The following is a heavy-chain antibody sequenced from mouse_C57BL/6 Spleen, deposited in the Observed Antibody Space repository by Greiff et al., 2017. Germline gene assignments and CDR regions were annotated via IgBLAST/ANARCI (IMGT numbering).Heavy chain of an antibody. CDR1: GFTFSSYA. V-gene: IGHV5-4*03. Sequence: EVKLVESGGGLVKPGGSLKLSCAASGFTFSSYAMSLVRQTPEKRLEWVATISDGGSYTYYPDNVKGRFTISRDNAKNNLYLQMSHLKSEDTPMYYCARLRQGPYYAMDYWGQGTSVTVSS. CDR3: ARLRQGPYYAMDY. CDR2: ISDGGSYT. D-gene: IGHD2-12*01. J-gene: IGHJ4*01.